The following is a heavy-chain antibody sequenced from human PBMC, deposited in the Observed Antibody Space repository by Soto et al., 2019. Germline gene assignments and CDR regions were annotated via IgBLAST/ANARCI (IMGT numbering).Heavy chain of an antibody. V-gene: IGHV3-30-3*01. CDR2: ISYDGSNK. D-gene: IGHD2-2*02. CDR3: ARVYCSSTSCYRYYYYYGMDV. CDR1: GFTFSSYA. J-gene: IGHJ6*02. Sequence: GGSLRLSCAASGFTFSSYAMHWVRQAPGKGLEWVAVISYDGSNKYYADSVKGRFTISRDNSKNTLYLQMNSLRAEDTAVYYCARVYCSSTSCYRYYYYYGMDVWGQGTTVTVSS.